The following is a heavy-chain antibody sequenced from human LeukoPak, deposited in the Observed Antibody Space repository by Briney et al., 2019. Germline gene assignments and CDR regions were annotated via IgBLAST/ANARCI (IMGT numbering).Heavy chain of an antibody. CDR1: GYTFTDYY. J-gene: IGHJ6*04. V-gene: IGHV1-69-2*01. CDR3: ATPGPSRGLGYCSRTSCYNV. CDR2: VDPEDGET. D-gene: IGHD2-2*02. Sequence: ATVKLSCKASGYTFTDYYMHWVQQAPGKGLEWMGLVDPEDGETIYAEKFQGRVTITADTSTDTAYMELSSLRSEDTAVYYCATPGPSRGLGYCSRTSCYNVWGKGTTVTVSS.